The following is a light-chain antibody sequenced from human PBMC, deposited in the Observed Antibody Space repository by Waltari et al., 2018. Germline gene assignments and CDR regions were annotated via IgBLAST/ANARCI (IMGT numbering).Light chain of an antibody. Sequence: QLVVTQSPSASAPLGASVKLTCTLSSGHSSNIVAWLQPRPEKGPRYLMKVNSDGSHIKGDDIPDRFSGSSSGAGRYLTIASLQPDDEADYYCQTGGHGTWVFGGGTTLTVL. J-gene: IGLJ3*02. CDR2: VNSDGSH. CDR3: QTGGHGTWV. CDR1: SGHSSNI. V-gene: IGLV4-69*01.